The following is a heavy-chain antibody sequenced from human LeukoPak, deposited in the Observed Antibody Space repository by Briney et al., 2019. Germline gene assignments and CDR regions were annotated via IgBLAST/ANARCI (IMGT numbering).Heavy chain of an antibody. CDR3: ARGSSTGGATKSAFDI. Sequence: ASVKVSCKASGYTFTAYYMHWLRQAPGQGLEWMAWINPNSGDTESAQNFQGRVTMTRDTSISTAYMELSSLISDDTAVYFCARGSSTGGATKSAFDIWGQGTMATVSS. D-gene: IGHD1-26*01. CDR1: GYTFTAYY. CDR2: INPNSGDT. J-gene: IGHJ3*02. V-gene: IGHV1-2*02.